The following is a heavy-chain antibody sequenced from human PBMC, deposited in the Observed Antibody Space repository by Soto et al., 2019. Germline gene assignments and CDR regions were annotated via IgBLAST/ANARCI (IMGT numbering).Heavy chain of an antibody. V-gene: IGHV3-33*01. J-gene: IGHJ4*02. CDR2: IWYDGSNK. Sequence: GGSLRLSCAASGFTFSSYGMHWARQAPGKGLEWVAVIWYDGSNKYYADSVKGRFTISRDNSKNTLYLQMNSLRAEDTAVHYCARDGVGATGYFDYWGQGTLVTVSS. CDR1: GFTFSSYG. CDR3: ARDGVGATGYFDY. D-gene: IGHD1-26*01.